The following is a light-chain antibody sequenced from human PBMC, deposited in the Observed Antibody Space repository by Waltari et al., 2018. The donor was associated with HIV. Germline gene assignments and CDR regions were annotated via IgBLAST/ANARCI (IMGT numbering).Light chain of an antibody. J-gene: IGKJ4*01. CDR3: QQYGSSPLT. CDR2: GAS. CDR1: QSVTSSF. Sequence: EIVLTQSPGTLSLSPGERPTLPCRASQSVTSSFLSWYPQKPGQAPRLLISGASSRATGIPDRVSGGGSGTDFTLTISRLEPEDFAVYYCQQYGSSPLTFGGGTKVDIK. V-gene: IGKV3-20*01.